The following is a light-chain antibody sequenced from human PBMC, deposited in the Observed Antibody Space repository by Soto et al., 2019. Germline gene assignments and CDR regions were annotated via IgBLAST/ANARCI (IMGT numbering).Light chain of an antibody. Sequence: QAASVSGSPGQSITISCTGTSSDIGAYNFVSWYQQHPGKAPKLMLYDVNIRPSGVSNRFSGSKSGNTASLTISGLQAEDEADYYCTSWTTSTTMIFGGGTKRTV. CDR2: DVN. J-gene: IGLJ2*01. V-gene: IGLV2-14*03. CDR1: SSDIGAYNF. CDR3: TSWTTSTTMI.